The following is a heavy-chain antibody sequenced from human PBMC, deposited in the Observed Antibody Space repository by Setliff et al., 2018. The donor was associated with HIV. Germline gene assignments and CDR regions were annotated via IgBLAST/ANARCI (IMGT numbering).Heavy chain of an antibody. CDR3: ARPLTTSYNFWGDAFAV. Sequence: SETLSLTCAVSGDSINSGGYSWSWIRQPPGKGLEWIGYIDQSGDTYYTPSLKSRVTISVDRSNSHFSLNLSSVTAADTAVYYCARPLTTSYNFWGDAFAVWGQGTMVTVSS. V-gene: IGHV4-30-2*01. CDR2: IDQSGDT. D-gene: IGHD3-3*01. J-gene: IGHJ3*01. CDR1: GDSINSGGYS.